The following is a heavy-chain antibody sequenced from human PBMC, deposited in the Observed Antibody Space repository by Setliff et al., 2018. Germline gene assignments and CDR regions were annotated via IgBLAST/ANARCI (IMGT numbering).Heavy chain of an antibody. CDR2: IKQDGSEK. CDR1: GFTFNNYW. J-gene: IGHJ5*02. CDR3: ARVVDMGWFDP. V-gene: IGHV3-7*03. Sequence: GGSLRLSCAASGFTFNNYWMNWVRQAPGKGLEWVANIKQDGSEKYYVDSVKGRFTISRDNAKNSLYLQMNSLRVEDTAVYYCARVVDMGWFDPWGQGTLVTVSS.